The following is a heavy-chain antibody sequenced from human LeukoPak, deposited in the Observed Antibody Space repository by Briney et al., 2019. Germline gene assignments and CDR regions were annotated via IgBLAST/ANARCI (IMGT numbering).Heavy chain of an antibody. V-gene: IGHV4-34*01. CDR1: GVSFSGYY. Sequence: PSETLSLTCAVYGVSFSGYYWSWIRQPPGKGLEWIGEINHSGSTNYNPSLKSRVTISVDTSKNQFSLKLSSVAAADTAVYYCAAGEAFDIWGQGTMVTVSS. D-gene: IGHD1-14*01. CDR2: INHSGST. J-gene: IGHJ3*02. CDR3: AAGEAFDI.